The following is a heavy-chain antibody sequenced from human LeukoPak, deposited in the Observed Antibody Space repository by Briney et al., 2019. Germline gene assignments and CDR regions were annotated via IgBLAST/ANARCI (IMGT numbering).Heavy chain of an antibody. CDR2: ISYDGSNK. V-gene: IGHV3-30*04. CDR3: ARGEAARRNWFDP. D-gene: IGHD6-6*01. Sequence: GGSLRLSCAASGFTFSSYAMHGVRQAPGKGLEWVAVISYDGSNKYYADSVKGRFTISRDNSKNTLYLQMNSLRAEDTAVYYCARGEAARRNWFDPWGQGTLVTVSS. CDR1: GFTFSSYA. J-gene: IGHJ5*02.